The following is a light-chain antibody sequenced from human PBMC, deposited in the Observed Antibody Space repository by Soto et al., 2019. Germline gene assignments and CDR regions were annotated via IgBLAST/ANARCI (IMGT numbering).Light chain of an antibody. CDR3: QQYSYFPT. Sequence: DIQMTQSPSTLSASVGDRVTITCRASQSISSWLTWYQQKAGQAPKLLIYKASIVESGVPSRFSGSGSGTEFTLTISRLQPDDSATYYCQQYSYFPTFGQGTRVEVK. V-gene: IGKV1-5*03. J-gene: IGKJ1*01. CDR1: QSISSW. CDR2: KAS.